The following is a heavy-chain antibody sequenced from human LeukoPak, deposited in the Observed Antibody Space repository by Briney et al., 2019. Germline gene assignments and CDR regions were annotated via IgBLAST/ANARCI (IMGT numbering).Heavy chain of an antibody. CDR1: GYTFTNYY. CDR3: ARGVAYGLDV. V-gene: IGHV1-46*01. J-gene: IGHJ6*02. CDR2: INPSGGST. Sequence: ASVKVSCKASGYTFTNYYMNWVRQAPGQGLEWMGIINPSGGSTSYAQKFQGRVTVTRDTSTSTVYMELSSLRSEDTAMYYCARGVAYGLDVWGQGTTVTVSS.